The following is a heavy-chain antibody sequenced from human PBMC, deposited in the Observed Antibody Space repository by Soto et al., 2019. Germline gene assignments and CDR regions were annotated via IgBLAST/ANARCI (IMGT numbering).Heavy chain of an antibody. J-gene: IGHJ3*02. CDR3: AKAISPHPNYAFDI. V-gene: IGHV3-23*01. CDR1: GFTFTSYA. CDR2: IRDSGAGT. Sequence: EVQLLESGGDLVQPGGSLRLSCAASGFTFTSYAMSWVRQAPGKGLEWVSGIRDSGAGTYYTGSVKGRFTISRDISKNMLYLQMNSMRAEDTAVYYCAKAISPHPNYAFDIWGQGTMVTVSS.